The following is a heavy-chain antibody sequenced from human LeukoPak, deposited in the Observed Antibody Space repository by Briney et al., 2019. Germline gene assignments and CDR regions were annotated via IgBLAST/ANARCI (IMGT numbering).Heavy chain of an antibody. CDR3: ARDHEFGGIDY. Sequence: GGSLRLSCAASGFTFSDHYMDWVRQAPGKGLEWVGRTRNKANSYTTEYAASVKGRFTISRDDSKNSLYPQMNSLKTEDTAVYYCARDHEFGGIDYWGQGTLVTVSS. CDR2: TRNKANSYTT. J-gene: IGHJ4*02. D-gene: IGHD3-16*01. CDR1: GFTFSDHY. V-gene: IGHV3-72*01.